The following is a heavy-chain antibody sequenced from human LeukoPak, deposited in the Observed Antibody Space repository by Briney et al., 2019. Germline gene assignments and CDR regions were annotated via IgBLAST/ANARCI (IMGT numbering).Heavy chain of an antibody. D-gene: IGHD5-12*01. V-gene: IGHV1-8*01. Sequence: GASVKVSCKASGYTFTSYDINRVRQATGQGLEWIGYMNPNTGNTGYAQKFQGRVTMTRDTSISTAHMELSSLTSEDTAVYYCATTLRNKPPWGQGTLVTVSS. CDR2: MNPNTGNT. CDR3: ATTLRNKPP. CDR1: GYTFTSYD. J-gene: IGHJ5*02.